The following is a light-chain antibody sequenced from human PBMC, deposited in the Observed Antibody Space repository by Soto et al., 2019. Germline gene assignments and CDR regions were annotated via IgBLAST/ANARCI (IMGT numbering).Light chain of an antibody. J-gene: IGKJ1*01. Sequence: DIQMTQSPSTLSASLGERVTITCRASQSISSWLAWYQQKPGKAPKLLIYKASSLESGVPSRFSGSGSGTEFTLTITSLQPDDSATYYCKQYNSYWTCGQGNKGDIK. CDR3: KQYNSYWT. CDR2: KAS. V-gene: IGKV1-5*03. CDR1: QSISSW.